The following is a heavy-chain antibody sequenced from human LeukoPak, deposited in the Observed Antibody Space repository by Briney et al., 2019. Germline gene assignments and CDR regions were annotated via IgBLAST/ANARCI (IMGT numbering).Heavy chain of an antibody. V-gene: IGHV4-59*08. CDR1: DGSISSYY. Sequence: PSETLSLTCTVSDGSISSYYWRWIRQPPGKGLEWIGYIYYSGSANYNPSLKSRVTISVDTSQNQFSLKLSSLTAADTAVYYCARHTYYGSGSYSAFDIWGQGTKVTVSS. CDR3: ARHTYYGSGSYSAFDI. D-gene: IGHD3-10*01. J-gene: IGHJ3*02. CDR2: IYYSGSA.